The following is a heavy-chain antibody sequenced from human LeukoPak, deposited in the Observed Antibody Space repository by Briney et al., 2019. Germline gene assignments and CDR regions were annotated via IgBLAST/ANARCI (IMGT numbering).Heavy chain of an antibody. CDR3: ARDARTISGGNYYMDV. D-gene: IGHD3-3*01. CDR1: GFTFSCYS. J-gene: IGHJ6*03. CDR2: ISSSSSYI. V-gene: IGHV3-21*01. Sequence: GGSLRLSCAASGFTFSCYSMNWVRQAPGKGLEWVSSISSSSSYIYYADSVKGRFTISRDNAKNSLYLQMNSLRAEDTAVYYWARDARTISGGNYYMDVWGKGTTVTVSS.